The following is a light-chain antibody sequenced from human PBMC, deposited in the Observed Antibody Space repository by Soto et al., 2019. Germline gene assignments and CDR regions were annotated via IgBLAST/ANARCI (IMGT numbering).Light chain of an antibody. CDR3: QQYNSYPT. CDR2: DAS. V-gene: IGKV1-5*01. Sequence: DIQMTQSASALSASVGARVTITCRASQSISSWLAWHQQKPGKAPKLRIYDASSLESGVPSRFSGSGSGTEFTLTISSLQPDDLATYYCQQYNSYPTFGQGTRLEI. J-gene: IGKJ5*01. CDR1: QSISSW.